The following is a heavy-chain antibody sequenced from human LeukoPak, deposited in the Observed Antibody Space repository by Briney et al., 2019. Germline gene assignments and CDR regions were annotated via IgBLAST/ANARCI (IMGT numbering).Heavy chain of an antibody. CDR2: ISSNGGST. CDR3: ARGETYYDFWSGYQMYYYYGMDV. D-gene: IGHD3-3*01. CDR1: GLTFSSYA. Sequence: PGGSLRLFCAASGLTFSSYAMHWVRQAPGKGLEYVSAISSNGGSTYYANSVKGRFTISRDNSENTLYLQMGSLRAEDMAVYYCARGETYYDFWSGYQMYYYYGMDVWGQGTTVTVSS. V-gene: IGHV3-64*01. J-gene: IGHJ6*02.